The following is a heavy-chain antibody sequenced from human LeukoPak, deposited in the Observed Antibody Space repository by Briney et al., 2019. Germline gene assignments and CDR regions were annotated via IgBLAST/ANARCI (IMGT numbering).Heavy chain of an antibody. CDR3: AKRPKLPEPPGGAFDL. D-gene: IGHD1-14*01. CDR2: INHSGST. CDR1: GGSFSGYY. V-gene: IGHV4-34*01. Sequence: SETLSLTCAVYGGSFSGYYWSWIRQPPGKGLEWIGEINHSGSTNYNPSLKSRVTISVNTSKNQFSLKLSSVTAADTAVYYCAKRPKLPEPPGGAFDLWGQGTMVTVSS. J-gene: IGHJ3*01.